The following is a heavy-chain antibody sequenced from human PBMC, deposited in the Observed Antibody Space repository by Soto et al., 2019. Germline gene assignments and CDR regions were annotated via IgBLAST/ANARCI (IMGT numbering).Heavy chain of an antibody. D-gene: IGHD3-22*01. J-gene: IGHJ2*01. CDR3: ARVRRLLGDSSPVGYFAL. Sequence: GASVKVSGKASGYTFTSYAMHWVRQAPGQRXEWMGGINAGNGNTKYSQKFQGRVTITRDTSASTAYMELSSLRSEDTAVYYCARVRRLLGDSSPVGYFALWGRGALVTVSS. CDR2: INAGNGNT. V-gene: IGHV1-3*01. CDR1: GYTFTSYA.